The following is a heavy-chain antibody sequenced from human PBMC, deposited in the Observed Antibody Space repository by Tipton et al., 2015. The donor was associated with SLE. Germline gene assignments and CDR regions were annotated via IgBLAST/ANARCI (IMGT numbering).Heavy chain of an antibody. D-gene: IGHD3-10*01. V-gene: IGHV3-23*01. CDR3: ASPPYYGSGSYRPYWYFDL. J-gene: IGHJ2*01. CDR2: ISASGGNT. Sequence: SLRLSCIASGFTFSRHAMTWVRQAPGKGLEWVSGISASGGNTYYADSVKGRFTISRDNAKNSLYLQMNSLRAEDTAVYYCASPPYYGSGSYRPYWYFDLWGRGTLVTVSS. CDR1: GFTFSRHA.